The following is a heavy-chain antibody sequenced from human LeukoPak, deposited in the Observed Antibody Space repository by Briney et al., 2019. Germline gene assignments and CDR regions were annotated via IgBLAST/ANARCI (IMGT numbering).Heavy chain of an antibody. CDR3: ARSSYSYGYMSVYYFDY. J-gene: IGHJ4*02. Sequence: VKVSCKASGYTFTSYDISWVRQATGQGLEWMGWMNPNSGNTGYAQKFQGRVTMTRNTSISTAYMELSSLRSEDTAVYYCARSSYSYGYMSVYYFDYWGQGTLVTVSS. V-gene: IGHV1-8*01. CDR2: MNPNSGNT. CDR1: GYTFTSYD. D-gene: IGHD5-18*01.